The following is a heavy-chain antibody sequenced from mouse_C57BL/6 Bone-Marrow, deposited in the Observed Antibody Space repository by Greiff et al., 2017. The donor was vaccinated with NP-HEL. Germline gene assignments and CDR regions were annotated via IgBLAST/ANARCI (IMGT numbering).Heavy chain of an antibody. J-gene: IGHJ1*03. CDR3: ARPPRYYYGRTSSDYWYFDV. Sequence: EVKVVESGGDLVKPGGSLKLSCAASGFTFSSYGMSWVRQTPDKRLEWVATISSGGSYTYYPDSVKGRFTISRDNAKNTLYLQMSSLKSEDTAMYYCARPPRYYYGRTSSDYWYFDVWGTGTTVTVSA. D-gene: IGHD1-1*01. V-gene: IGHV5-6*01. CDR2: ISSGGSYT. CDR1: GFTFSSYG.